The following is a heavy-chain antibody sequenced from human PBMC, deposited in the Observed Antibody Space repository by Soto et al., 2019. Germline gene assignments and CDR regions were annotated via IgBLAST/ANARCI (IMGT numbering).Heavy chain of an antibody. Sequence: QVQLVESGGGVVQPGKSLRLSCAASGFTLSYYGMHWVRQAPGKGLEWVAVISYDGSKKEYAESVNGRFTISRDSSKNTVFLQVNSLITEDTGVYYCAKGIDRDGYTSGLDWGQGAEVSVSS. CDR3: AKGIDRDGYTSGLD. D-gene: IGHD5-12*01. CDR2: ISYDGSKK. CDR1: GFTLSYYG. V-gene: IGHV3-30*18. J-gene: IGHJ4*02.